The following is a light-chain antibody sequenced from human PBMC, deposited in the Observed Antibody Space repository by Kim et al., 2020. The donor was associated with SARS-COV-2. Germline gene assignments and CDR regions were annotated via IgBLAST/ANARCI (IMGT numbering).Light chain of an antibody. CDR3: SSYSVTSTFV. Sequence: GQAITISCSGSSSDIGSYDYVSWYQQHPGEPPKLLIFDISDRPSGISIRFSGSKSVNRASLTISGLQAEDEADYYCSSYSVTSTFVFGPGTKVTVL. V-gene: IGLV2-14*03. CDR1: SSDIGSYDY. CDR2: DIS. J-gene: IGLJ1*01.